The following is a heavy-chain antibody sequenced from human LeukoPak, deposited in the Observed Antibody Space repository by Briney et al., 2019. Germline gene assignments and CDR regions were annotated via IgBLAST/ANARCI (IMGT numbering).Heavy chain of an antibody. CDR1: GGSISSGVYH. CDR2: IYYTGAT. D-gene: IGHD3-10*01. V-gene: IGHV4-39*07. J-gene: IGHJ5*02. Sequence: SETLSLTCTVSGGSISSGVYHWGWIRQSPGEGLEWIASIYYTGATYYNPSLKSRVAISLDTSKNQFSLKMESVTAADTAIYYCARDIPSDYHDHWGQGTLVTVSS. CDR3: ARDIPSDYHDH.